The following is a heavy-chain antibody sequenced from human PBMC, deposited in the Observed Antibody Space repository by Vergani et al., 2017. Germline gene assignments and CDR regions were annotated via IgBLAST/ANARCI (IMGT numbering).Heavy chain of an antibody. D-gene: IGHD6-19*01. J-gene: IGHJ3*02. V-gene: IGHV4-34*01. Sequence: QVQLQQWGAGLLKPSETLSLTCAVYGGSFSGYYWSWIRPPPGKGLEWIGEINHNGSTNYNPSLKSRVTISVDTSKNQFSLKLSSVTAADTAVYYCARLSGIAVAGTEKDAFDIWGQGTMVTVSS. CDR2: INHNGST. CDR1: GGSFSGYY. CDR3: ARLSGIAVAGTEKDAFDI.